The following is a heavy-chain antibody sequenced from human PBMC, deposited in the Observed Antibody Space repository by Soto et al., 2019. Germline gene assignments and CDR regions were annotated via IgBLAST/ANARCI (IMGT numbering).Heavy chain of an antibody. CDR1: GGSFSGYY. V-gene: IGHV4-34*01. Sequence: SETLSLTCAVYGGSFSGYYWSWIRQPPGKGLEWIGEINHSGSTNYNPSLKSRVTISVDTSKNQFSLKLSSVTAADTAVYYCARATARVAANFDYWGQGTLVT. CDR2: INHSGST. J-gene: IGHJ4*02. D-gene: IGHD6-19*01. CDR3: ARATARVAANFDY.